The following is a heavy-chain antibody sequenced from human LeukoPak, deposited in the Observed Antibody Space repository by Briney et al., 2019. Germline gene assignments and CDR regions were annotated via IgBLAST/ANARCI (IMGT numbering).Heavy chain of an antibody. CDR1: GYTFTNYG. J-gene: IGHJ4*02. CDR3: ASSHCSGGSCYSSEGDSHDY. D-gene: IGHD2-15*01. CDR2: INPSGGST. V-gene: IGHV1-46*01. Sequence: ASVKVSCKASGYTFTNYGVSWVRQAPGQGLEWMGIINPSGGSTSYAQKFQGRVTMTRDTSTSTVYMELSSLRSEDTAVYYCASSHCSGGSCYSSEGDSHDYWGQGTLVTVSS.